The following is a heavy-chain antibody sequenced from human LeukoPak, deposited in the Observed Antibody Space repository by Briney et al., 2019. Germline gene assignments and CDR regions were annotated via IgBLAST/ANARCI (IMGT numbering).Heavy chain of an antibody. CDR2: IYPGDSDT. V-gene: IGHV5-51*01. J-gene: IGHJ5*02. CDR3: ARLQYYYDSSGYSNWFDP. D-gene: IGHD3-22*01. Sequence: GESLKISCKGSGYRFTSYWIGRVRQMPGKGLEWMGIIYPGDSDTRYSPSFQGQVTISADKSISTAYLQWSSLKASDTAMYYCARLQYYYDSSGYSNWFDPWGQGTLVTVSS. CDR1: GYRFTSYW.